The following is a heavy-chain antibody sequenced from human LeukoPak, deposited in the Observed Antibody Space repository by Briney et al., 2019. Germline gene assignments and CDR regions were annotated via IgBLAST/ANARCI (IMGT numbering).Heavy chain of an antibody. CDR2: INHSGST. CDR3: ARESLGELGINVGIRQIDY. D-gene: IGHD3-10*01. Sequence: SETLSLTCAVYGGSFSGYYWSWIRQPPGKGLEWIGEINHSGSTNYNPSLKSRVTISVDTSKNQFSLKLSSVTAADTAGYYCARESLGELGINVGIRQIDYWGQGTLVTVSS. V-gene: IGHV4-34*01. J-gene: IGHJ4*02. CDR1: GGSFSGYY.